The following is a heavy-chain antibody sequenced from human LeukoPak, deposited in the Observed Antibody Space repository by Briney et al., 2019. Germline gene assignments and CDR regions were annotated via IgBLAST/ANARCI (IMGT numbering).Heavy chain of an antibody. CDR1: GGTFSSYA. D-gene: IGHD6-13*01. Sequence: SVKVSCKASGGTFSSYAISWVRRAPGQGLGWMGGIIPIFGTANYAQKFQGRVTITADESTSTAYMELSSLRSEDTAVYYCARVPSRSSWYLHHRDLMSWFDPWGQGTLVTVSS. V-gene: IGHV1-69*13. CDR2: IIPIFGTA. J-gene: IGHJ5*02. CDR3: ARVPSRSSWYLHHRDLMSWFDP.